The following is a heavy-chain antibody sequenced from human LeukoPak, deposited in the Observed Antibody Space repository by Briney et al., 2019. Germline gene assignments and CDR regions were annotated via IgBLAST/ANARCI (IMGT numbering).Heavy chain of an antibody. CDR3: ARGLLRSQLDWFDP. V-gene: IGHV3-48*01. CDR1: GITFSSYS. D-gene: IGHD3-10*02. CDR2: ISSFSGTI. J-gene: IGHJ5*02. Sequence: GGSLRLSCVASGITFSSYSMNWVRQAPGKGLEWVSYISSFSGTINYADSVKGRFTISRDNAKNSLYLQMNSLRAEDTAVYYCARGLLRSQLDWFDPWGQGTLVTVSS.